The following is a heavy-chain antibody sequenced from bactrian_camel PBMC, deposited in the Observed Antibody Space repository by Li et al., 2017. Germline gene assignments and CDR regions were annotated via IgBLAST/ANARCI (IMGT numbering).Heavy chain of an antibody. CDR2: INSGGGST. V-gene: IGHV3S28*01. J-gene: IGHJ6*01. D-gene: IGHD3*01. CDR1: GFTFSTYY. CDR3: ATGGVIAPFCY. Sequence: LVESGGGLVQPGGSLRLSCAASGFTFSTYYMSWVRQAPGKGLEWVSAINSGGGSTYYADSVKGRFTISRDNAKNTLYLQMNSLKTEDTAVYYCATGGVIAPFCYWGQGTQVTVS.